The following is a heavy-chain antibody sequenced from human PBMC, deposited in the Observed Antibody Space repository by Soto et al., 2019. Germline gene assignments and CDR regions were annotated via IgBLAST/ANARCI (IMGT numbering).Heavy chain of an antibody. CDR1: GGSISSYY. CDR2: IYYSGST. D-gene: IGHD3-9*01. V-gene: IGHV4-59*08. CDR3: ARLRYFDWPPSYFDY. Sequence: PSETLSLTCTVSGGSISSYYWSWIRQPPGKGLEWIGYIYYSGSTSYNPSLKSRVTISIDTSKNQFSLKLSSVTAADTAVYYCARLRYFDWPPSYFDYWGQGTLVTVSS. J-gene: IGHJ4*02.